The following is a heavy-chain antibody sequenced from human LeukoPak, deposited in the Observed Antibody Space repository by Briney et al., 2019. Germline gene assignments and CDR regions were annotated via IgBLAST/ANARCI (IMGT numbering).Heavy chain of an antibody. J-gene: IGHJ5*02. CDR1: GGSISTYY. D-gene: IGHD3-10*01. CDR3: ARGSKYYGSGT. V-gene: IGHV4-59*01. CDR2: IYYSGST. Sequence: SETLSLTCTVSGGSISTYYWSWIRQPPGKGLEWIGYIYYSGSTNYNPSLKSRVTISVDTSKNQFPLKLSSVTAADTAVYYCARGSKYYGSGTWGQGTLVTVSS.